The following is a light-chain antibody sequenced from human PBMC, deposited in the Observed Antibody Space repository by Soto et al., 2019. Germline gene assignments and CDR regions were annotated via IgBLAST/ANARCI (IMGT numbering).Light chain of an antibody. CDR3: SSYAGSNNL. V-gene: IGLV2-8*01. J-gene: IGLJ2*01. CDR1: SSDVGGYNY. CDR2: EVT. Sequence: QSALTQPPSASGSPGQSVTISCTGTSSDVGGYNYVSWYQQHPGKAPKLMIYEVTKRPSGVPDRFSGSKSGNTASLTVSGRQAEDEADYYCSSYAGSNNLFGGGTKLTGL.